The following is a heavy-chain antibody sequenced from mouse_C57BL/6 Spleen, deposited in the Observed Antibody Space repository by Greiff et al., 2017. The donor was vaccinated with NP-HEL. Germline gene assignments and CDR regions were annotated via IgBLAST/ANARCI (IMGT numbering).Heavy chain of an antibody. CDR1: GYTFTSYW. CDR2: IYPGSGST. Sequence: QVQLQQPGAELVKPGASVKMSCKASGYTFTSYWITWVKQRPGQGLEWIGDIYPGSGSTNYNEKFKSKATLTVDTSSSTAYMQLSSLTSEDSAVYYCARGVYDYDGYYAMDYWGQGTSVTVSS. D-gene: IGHD2-4*01. V-gene: IGHV1-55*01. CDR3: ARGVYDYDGYYAMDY. J-gene: IGHJ4*01.